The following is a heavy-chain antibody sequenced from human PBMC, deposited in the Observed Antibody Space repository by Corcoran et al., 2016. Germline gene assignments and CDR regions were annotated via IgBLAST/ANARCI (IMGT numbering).Heavy chain of an antibody. D-gene: IGHD4-17*01. CDR1: GGSVSSNNYY. V-gene: IGHV4-39*07. Sequence: QLQLQESGPGLVKPSETLSLTCTVSGGSVSSNNYYWGWIRQPPGKGLEWIGSGYYSGTTYYNPSLKSRFTISLDTSKIQFSLKVNSVTAADTAVYYCARGGRNYGNYVGSFDYCGQGILVTVSS. CDR2: GYYSGTT. J-gene: IGHJ4*02. CDR3: ARGGRNYGNYVGSFDY.